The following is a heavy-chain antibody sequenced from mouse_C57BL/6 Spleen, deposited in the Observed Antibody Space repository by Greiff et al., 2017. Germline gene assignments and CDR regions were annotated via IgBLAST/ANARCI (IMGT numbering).Heavy chain of an antibody. CDR2: IYPGDGDT. CDR3: ARVITTSAD. D-gene: IGHD2-4*01. CDR1: GYAFSSSW. V-gene: IGHV1-82*01. J-gene: IGHJ3*01. Sequence: VQLQQSGPELVKPGASVKISCKASGYAFSSSWMNWVKQRPGKGLEWIGRIYPGDGDTNYNGKFKGKATLTADKSSSTAYMQLSSLTSEDSAVYFCARVITTSADRGQGTLVTVSA.